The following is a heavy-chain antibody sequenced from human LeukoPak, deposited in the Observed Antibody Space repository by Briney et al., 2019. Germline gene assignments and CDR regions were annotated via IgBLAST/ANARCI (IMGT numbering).Heavy chain of an antibody. D-gene: IGHD3-22*01. V-gene: IGHV3-30*01. Sequence: PGRSLRLSCAASGFTFSSYAMHWVRQAPGKGLERVALISYDGTNKFYEDSVKGRFTISRDNSKNTLFLQVNSLRAEDTAVYYCARDLTGWGESSGYPDYWGQGTLVTVSS. J-gene: IGHJ4*02. CDR3: ARDLTGWGESSGYPDY. CDR1: GFTFSSYA. CDR2: ISYDGTNK.